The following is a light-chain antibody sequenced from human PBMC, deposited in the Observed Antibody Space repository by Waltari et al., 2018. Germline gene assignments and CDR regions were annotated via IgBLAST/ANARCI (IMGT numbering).Light chain of an antibody. Sequence: QSVLTQPPSASGTPGQRVTISCSGDSSNIGTNTVNWYQQLPGTAPKLLIYNNNERPSGVPDRFSASKSGTSASLAISGLQSEDEGDYYCAAWDDSLNGRGVFGGGTKLTVL. CDR3: AAWDDSLNGRGV. J-gene: IGLJ3*02. V-gene: IGLV1-44*01. CDR2: NNN. CDR1: SSNIGTNT.